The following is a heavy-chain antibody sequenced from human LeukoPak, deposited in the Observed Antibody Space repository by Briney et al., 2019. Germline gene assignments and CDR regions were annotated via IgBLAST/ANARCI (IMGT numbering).Heavy chain of an antibody. D-gene: IGHD4-17*01. CDR3: ARHYYGDVYYFDF. Sequence: SETLSLTCTVSGDSVTDHYWSWIRQPPGKGLEWIAYFYYNGRSRYNPSLNSRVTISVDTSKNQFSLKVTSVTAADTAVYYCARHYYGDVYYFDFWGQGTLVTASS. CDR1: GDSVTDHY. V-gene: IGHV4-59*08. CDR2: FYYNGRS. J-gene: IGHJ4*02.